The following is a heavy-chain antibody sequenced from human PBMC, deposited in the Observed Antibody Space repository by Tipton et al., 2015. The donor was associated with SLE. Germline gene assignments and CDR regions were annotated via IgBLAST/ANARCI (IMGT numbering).Heavy chain of an antibody. CDR3: AKDTTGALVY. J-gene: IGHJ4*02. CDR2: ISWDGGST. D-gene: IGHD7-27*01. CDR1: GFTFDDYA. Sequence: SLRLSCAASGFTFDDYAMHWVRQAPGKGLEWVSLISWDGGSTYYADSVKGRFTISRDNSKNSLYLQMNSLRAEDTALYCCAKDTTGALVYWGQGTLVTVSS. V-gene: IGHV3-43D*03.